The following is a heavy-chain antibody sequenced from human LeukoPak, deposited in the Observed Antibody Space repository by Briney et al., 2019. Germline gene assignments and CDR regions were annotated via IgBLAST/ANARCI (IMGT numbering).Heavy chain of an antibody. D-gene: IGHD6-19*01. CDR2: IKQDGSEK. CDR3: TRGSGWYDY. Sequence: GGSLRLSCAASGFTFSWYWMSWVRQAPGKGLEWVANIKQDGSEKYYVDSVKGRFTISRDNAKNSLYLEMNSLRAEDTAVYYCTRGSGWYDYWGQGTLVTVS. CDR1: GFTFSWYW. J-gene: IGHJ4*02. V-gene: IGHV3-7*04.